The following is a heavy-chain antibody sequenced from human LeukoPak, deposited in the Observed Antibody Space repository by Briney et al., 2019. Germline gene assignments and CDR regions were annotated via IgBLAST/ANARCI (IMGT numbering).Heavy chain of an antibody. Sequence: GASVKVSCKASGYTYTSYGISWVRQAPGQGLEWMGWINPNSGGTYYAQKFQGRVTMTRDTSIRTAFMDLSRLRSDDTAVYYCAKITAGSGSYDYYYGMDVWGQGTTVTVSS. CDR1: GYTYTSYG. CDR2: INPNSGGT. D-gene: IGHD3-10*01. V-gene: IGHV1-2*02. CDR3: AKITAGSGSYDYYYGMDV. J-gene: IGHJ6*02.